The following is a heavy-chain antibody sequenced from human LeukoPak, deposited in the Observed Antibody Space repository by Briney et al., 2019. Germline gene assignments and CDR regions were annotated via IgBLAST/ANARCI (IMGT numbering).Heavy chain of an antibody. CDR2: ISSSSSYI. CDR3: AKDQWLVLNY. CDR1: GFTFSSYS. V-gene: IGHV3-21*01. J-gene: IGHJ4*02. Sequence: GGSLRLSCAASGFTFSSYSMNWVRQAPGKGLEWVSSISSSSSYIYYADSVKGRFTISRDNAKNTLYLQMNSLRTEDTALYYCAKDQWLVLNYWGQGTLVTVSS. D-gene: IGHD6-19*01.